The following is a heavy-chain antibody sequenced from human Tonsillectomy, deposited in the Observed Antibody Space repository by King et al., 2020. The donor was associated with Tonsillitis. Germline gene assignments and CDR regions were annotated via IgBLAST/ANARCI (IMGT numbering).Heavy chain of an antibody. J-gene: IGHJ6*02. V-gene: IGHV1-46*01. Sequence: VQLVESGAEVKKPGASVKVSCKASGFTFTTYYIHWVRQAPGQGLEWIGIINPSDGGTNYAQKFQGRITMTRDTSTSTVYMELSSLRSDDTAFYDCARDGGGVVGGATQDGGDVGGQGTTVTVS. CDR1: GFTFTTYY. CDR2: INPSDGGT. D-gene: IGHD2-15*01. CDR3: ARDGGGVVGGATQDGGDV.